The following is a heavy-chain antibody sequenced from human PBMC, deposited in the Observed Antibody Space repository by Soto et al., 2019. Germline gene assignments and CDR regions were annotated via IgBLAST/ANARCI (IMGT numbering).Heavy chain of an antibody. CDR1: GGTFSSYA. CDR3: ARGTVSSSWARSYYFDY. J-gene: IGHJ4*02. D-gene: IGHD6-13*01. V-gene: IGHV1-69*13. Sequence: GASVKVSCKASGGTFSSYAISWVRQAPGQGLEWMGGIIPIFGTANYAQKFQGRVTITADESTSTAYMELSSLRSEDTAVYYFARGTVSSSWARSYYFDYWGQGTLVTVSS. CDR2: IIPIFGTA.